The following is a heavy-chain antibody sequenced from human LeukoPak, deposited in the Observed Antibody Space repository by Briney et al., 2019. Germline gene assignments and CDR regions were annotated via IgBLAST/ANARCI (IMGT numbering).Heavy chain of an antibody. D-gene: IGHD2-2*01. Sequence: SVKVSCKASGGTFSSYAISWVRQAPGQGLEWMGGIVPIFGTANYAQKFQGRVTITADESTSTAYMELSSLRSEDTAVYYCARAPVVPAAMVRFYYYYYYMDVWGKGATVTVSS. CDR2: IVPIFGTA. J-gene: IGHJ6*03. CDR3: ARAPVVPAAMVRFYYYYYYMDV. V-gene: IGHV1-69*13. CDR1: GGTFSSYA.